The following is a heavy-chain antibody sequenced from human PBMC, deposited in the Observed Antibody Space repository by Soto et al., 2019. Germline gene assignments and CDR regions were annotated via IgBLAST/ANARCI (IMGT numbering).Heavy chain of an antibody. Sequence: QVQLVESGGGVVQPGRSLRLSCAASGFTFSNYGMHWVRQAPGKGLEWVAVISDDGSNTYYADSVKGRFTISRDNSKNTLYVQMNSLRAEDTAVSYCARDGLMGVTNLAGSWGQGTRVTVSS. J-gene: IGHJ5*02. V-gene: IGHV3-30*03. D-gene: IGHD2-21*02. CDR1: GFTFSNYG. CDR3: ARDGLMGVTNLAGS. CDR2: ISDDGSNT.